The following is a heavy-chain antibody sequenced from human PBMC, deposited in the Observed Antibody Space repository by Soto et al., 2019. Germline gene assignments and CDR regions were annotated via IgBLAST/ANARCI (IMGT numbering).Heavy chain of an antibody. CDR1: GFSLSTSGVG. Sequence: QITLKESGPTLVKPTQSLTLTCTFSGFSLSTSGVGVGWIRQPPGKALEWLALIYWDDDKRYSPSLKSRLTITKDTSKNQVVLTMTNMDPEDTATYYCAHSFYMVRGDNWFDPWGQGTLVTVSS. CDR3: AHSFYMVRGDNWFDP. CDR2: IYWDDDK. D-gene: IGHD3-10*01. J-gene: IGHJ5*02. V-gene: IGHV2-5*02.